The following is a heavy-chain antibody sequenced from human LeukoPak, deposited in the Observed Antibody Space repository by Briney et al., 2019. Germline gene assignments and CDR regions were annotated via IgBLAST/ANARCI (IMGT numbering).Heavy chain of an antibody. CDR2: INHSGST. Sequence: SETLSLTCAVYGGSFSGYYWSWIRQPPGKGLEWIGEINHSGSTNYNPSLKSRVTISVDTSKNQFSLKLSSVTAADTAVYYCARQGGVTMIVVAYYFDYWGQGTLVTVSS. V-gene: IGHV4-34*01. D-gene: IGHD3-22*01. CDR1: GGSFSGYY. CDR3: ARQGGVTMIVVAYYFDY. J-gene: IGHJ4*02.